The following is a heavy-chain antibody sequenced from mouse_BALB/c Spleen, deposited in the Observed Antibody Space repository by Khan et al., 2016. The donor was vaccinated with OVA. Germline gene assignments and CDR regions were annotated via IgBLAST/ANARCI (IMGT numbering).Heavy chain of an antibody. CDR1: GFAFSSYD. Sequence: EVELVESGGGSVKPGGSLKLSCAASGFAFSSYDMSWVRQTPEKRLEWVAIINSRGSYTYYVDSVKGRFTISRDNARNTLYLQMSSLRSEDTALYYCTRHGGFNPYYAMDYWGQGTSVTVSS. J-gene: IGHJ4*01. CDR2: INSRGSYT. V-gene: IGHV5-9*02. CDR3: TRHGGFNPYYAMDY.